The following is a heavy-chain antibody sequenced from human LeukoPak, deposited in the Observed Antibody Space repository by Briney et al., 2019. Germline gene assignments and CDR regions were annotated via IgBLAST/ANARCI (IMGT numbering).Heavy chain of an antibody. CDR2: IKDDGSDK. D-gene: IGHD1-20*01. Sequence: AGSLRLSCGASGFTFRNFWMNWVRQAPGKGLEWVANIKDDGSDKYYVDSVKGRFTISKDNAKNSLFLQMNSLRVEDTAVYYCVPLNWNPPGDFDRWGQGTLVTVSS. J-gene: IGHJ4*02. CDR1: GFTFRNFW. CDR3: VPLNWNPPGDFDR. V-gene: IGHV3-7*01.